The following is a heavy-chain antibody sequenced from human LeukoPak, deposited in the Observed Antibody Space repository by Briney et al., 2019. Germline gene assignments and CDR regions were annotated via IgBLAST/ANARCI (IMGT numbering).Heavy chain of an antibody. CDR1: GGTFSSYA. V-gene: IGHV1-69*13. D-gene: IGHD4-17*01. CDR3: ARHEYGFGNYYGMDV. Sequence: SSVNVSFKDSGGTFSSYAISWVRQAPGQGPEWMGGIIPIFGTANYAQKFQGRVTITADGSTSTAYMELSSLRSGDTAVYYCARHEYGFGNYYGMDVWGQGTTVTVSS. CDR2: IIPIFGTA. J-gene: IGHJ6*02.